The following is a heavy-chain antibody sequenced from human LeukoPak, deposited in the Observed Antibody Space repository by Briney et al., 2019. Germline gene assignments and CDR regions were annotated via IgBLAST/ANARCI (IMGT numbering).Heavy chain of an antibody. J-gene: IGHJ4*02. CDR1: GFTFSSYA. D-gene: IGHD2-2*01. V-gene: IGHV3-23*01. CDR2: ISGSGGST. Sequence: PGGSLRLSCAASGFTFSSYAMSWVRQAPGKGLEWVSAISGSGGSTYYADSVKGRFTISRDNSKNTLYLQMNSLRAEDTAVYYCAKDEDIVVVPAPDYWGQGTLVTVSS. CDR3: AKDEDIVVVPAPDY.